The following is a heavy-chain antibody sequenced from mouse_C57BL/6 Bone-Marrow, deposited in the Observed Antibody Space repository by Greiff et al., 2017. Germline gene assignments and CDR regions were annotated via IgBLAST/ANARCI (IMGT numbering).Heavy chain of an antibody. Sequence: QVHVKQSGAELARPGASVKLSCKASGYTFTSYGISWVKQRTGKGLEWIGEIYPRSGNNYYNEKFKGKATLTADKSSSTAYMELRSLTSEDAAVYFCAKETAQVPSWFAYWGQGTLVTVSA. D-gene: IGHD3-2*02. V-gene: IGHV1-81*01. CDR1: GYTFTSYG. J-gene: IGHJ3*01. CDR3: AKETAQVPSWFAY. CDR2: IYPRSGNN.